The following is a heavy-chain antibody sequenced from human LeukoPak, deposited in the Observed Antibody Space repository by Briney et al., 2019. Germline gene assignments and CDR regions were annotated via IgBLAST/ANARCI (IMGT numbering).Heavy chain of an antibody. V-gene: IGHV3-33*01. CDR2: IWYDGSNK. D-gene: IGHD4-17*01. Sequence: PGRSLRLSCAASGFTFSSYGMHWVHQAPGKGLEWVAVIWYDGSNKYYADSVKGRFTISRDNSKNTLYLQMNSLRAEDTAVYYCARVTVTTETYYYYYMDVWGKGTTVTVSS. CDR1: GFTFSSYG. CDR3: ARVTVTTETYYYYYMDV. J-gene: IGHJ6*03.